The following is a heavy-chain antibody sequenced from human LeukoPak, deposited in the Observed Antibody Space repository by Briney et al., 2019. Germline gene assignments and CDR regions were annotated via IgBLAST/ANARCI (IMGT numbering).Heavy chain of an antibody. V-gene: IGHV3-23*01. D-gene: IGHD2-2*01. Sequence: PGGSLRLSCAASGFTFSNYAMSWVRQAPGKGLEWVSAISGSDGSTYYADSVRGRFTISRDNSKNTLYLQMNSLRAEDTAVYYCARLRCSSTSCPGYYYYGMDVWGQGTTVTVSS. CDR3: ARLRCSSTSCPGYYYYGMDV. J-gene: IGHJ6*02. CDR1: GFTFSNYA. CDR2: ISGSDGST.